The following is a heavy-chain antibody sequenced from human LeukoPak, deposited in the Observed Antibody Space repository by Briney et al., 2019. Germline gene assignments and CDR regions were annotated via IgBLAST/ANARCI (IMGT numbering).Heavy chain of an antibody. CDR2: IYYSGST. CDR1: GGSFSGYY. J-gene: IGHJ3*02. V-gene: IGHV4-59*08. CDR3: ARLLFDAFDI. Sequence: SETLSLTCAVYGGSFSGYYWSWIRQPPGKGLEWIGYIYYSGSTNYNPSLKSRVTISVDTSKNQFSLKLSSVTAADTAVYYCARLLFDAFDIWGQGTMVTVSS.